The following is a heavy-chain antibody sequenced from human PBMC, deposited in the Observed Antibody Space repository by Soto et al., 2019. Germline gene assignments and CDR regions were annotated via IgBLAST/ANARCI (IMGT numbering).Heavy chain of an antibody. V-gene: IGHV1-69*05. CDR2: IIPIFGTA. Sequence: SVKVSCKASGGTFSSYAISWVRQAPGQGLEWMGGIIPIFGTANYAQKLQGRVTMTTDESTSTAYMELRSLRSDDTAVYYCARGKDGRNWFDPWGQGTLVTVSS. CDR3: ARGKDGRNWFDP. D-gene: IGHD2-15*01. CDR1: GGTFSSYA. J-gene: IGHJ5*02.